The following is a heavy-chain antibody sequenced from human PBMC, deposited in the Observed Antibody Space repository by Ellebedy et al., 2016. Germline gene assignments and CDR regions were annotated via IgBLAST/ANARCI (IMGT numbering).Heavy chain of an antibody. CDR1: GFTFISYS. J-gene: IGHJ4*02. CDR2: ISSSSSYI. D-gene: IGHD5-24*01. CDR3: ARARPGWLPLQPGDY. Sequence: GGSLRLXCAASGFTFISYSMNWVRQAPGKGLEWVSSISSSSSYIYYADSVKGRFTISRDNAKNSLYLQMNSLRAEDTAVYYCARARPGWLPLQPGDYWGQGTLVTVSS. V-gene: IGHV3-21*01.